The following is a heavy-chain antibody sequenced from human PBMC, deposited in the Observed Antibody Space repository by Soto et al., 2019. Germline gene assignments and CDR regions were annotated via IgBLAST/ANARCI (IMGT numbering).Heavy chain of an antibody. CDR3: ARVRADAFDI. V-gene: IGHV3-11*05. CDR1: GFSFSDYY. CDR2: ISSSSSYT. Sequence: QVQLVESGGGLVEPEGSLRLSCAASGFSFSDYYMSWIRQAPGKGLEWVSYISSSSSYTNYADSVKGRFTISRDNAKNSLYLQMNSLRAEDTAVYYCARVRADAFDIWGQGTMVTVSS. J-gene: IGHJ3*02. D-gene: IGHD4-17*01.